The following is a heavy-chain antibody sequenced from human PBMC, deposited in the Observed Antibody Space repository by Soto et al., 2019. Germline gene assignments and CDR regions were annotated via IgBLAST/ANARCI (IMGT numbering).Heavy chain of an antibody. V-gene: IGHV4-39*01. CDR2: IYDGGST. CDR1: GGSISSSSYY. Sequence: SETLSLTCTVSGGSISSSSYYWGWIRQPPGKGLEWIGSIYDGGSTYYNPSLKSRVTISVDTSKNQFSLKLTSVTAADTAVYYCARPTVTTVLDPFDIWGRGTMVTVSS. J-gene: IGHJ3*02. CDR3: ARPTVTTVLDPFDI. D-gene: IGHD4-4*01.